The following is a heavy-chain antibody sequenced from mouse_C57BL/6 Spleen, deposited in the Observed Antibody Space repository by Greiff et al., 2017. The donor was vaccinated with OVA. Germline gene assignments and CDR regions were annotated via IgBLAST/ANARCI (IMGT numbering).Heavy chain of an antibody. V-gene: IGHV1-54*01. CDR1: GYAFTNYL. D-gene: IGHD3-3*01. Sequence: QVQLQQSGAELVRPGTSVKVSCKASGYAFTNYLIEWVKQRPGQGLEWIGVIYPGSGGTNYNEKFKGKATLTADKSSSTAYMQHSSLTSEDSAVYICARWGTVPGYFDYWGQGTTLTVSP. CDR3: ARWGTVPGYFDY. J-gene: IGHJ2*01. CDR2: IYPGSGGT.